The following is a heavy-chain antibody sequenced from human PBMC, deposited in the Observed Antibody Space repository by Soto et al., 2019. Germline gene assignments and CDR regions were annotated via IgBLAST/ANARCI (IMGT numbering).Heavy chain of an antibody. CDR3: ARHGGSGVDY. D-gene: IGHD6-19*01. CDR1: GVSISSSSYY. Sequence: SETLSLTCTVSGVSISSSSYYWGWIRQPPGKGLEWIGSIYYSGSTYYNPSLKSRVTISVDTSKNQFSLKLSSVTAADTALYYCARHGGSGVDYWGQGTLVTVSS. J-gene: IGHJ4*02. V-gene: IGHV4-39*01. CDR2: IYYSGST.